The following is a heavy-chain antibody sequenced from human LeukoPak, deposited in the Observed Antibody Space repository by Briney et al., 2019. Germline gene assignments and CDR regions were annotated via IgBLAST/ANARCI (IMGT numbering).Heavy chain of an antibody. V-gene: IGHV4-59*11. CDR2: VYYNGDT. J-gene: IGHJ6*03. CDR3: ARDTGHWSNYYYLNV. D-gene: IGHD2-8*02. CDR1: GDSMIGHY. Sequence: SETLSLTCNVSGDSMIGHYWTWVRQSPRKGLEWIGKVYYNGDTSNNPSLRSRVTISLDTSKNQVSLKLSSVTAADTAVYYCARDTGHWSNYYYLNVWGEGTTVTVSS.